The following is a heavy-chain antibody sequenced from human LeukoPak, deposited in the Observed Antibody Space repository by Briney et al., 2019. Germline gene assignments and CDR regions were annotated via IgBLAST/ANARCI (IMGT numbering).Heavy chain of an antibody. CDR1: GFTFSSYW. Sequence: GGSLRLSCAASGFTFSSYWMHWVRQAPGKGLVWVSRINSDGSSTSYADSVKGRFTISRDNSKDTLYLQMNSLRAEDTAVYYCARTYCIGSSCPGVFEYWGQGTLVTVSS. CDR2: INSDGSST. D-gene: IGHD2-15*01. V-gene: IGHV3-74*01. J-gene: IGHJ4*02. CDR3: ARTYCIGSSCPGVFEY.